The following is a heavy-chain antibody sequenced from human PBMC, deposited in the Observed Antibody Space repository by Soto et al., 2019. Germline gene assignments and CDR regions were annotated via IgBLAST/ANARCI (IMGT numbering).Heavy chain of an antibody. CDR1: GGSFSTYG. J-gene: IGHJ3*02. D-gene: IGHD4-17*01. CDR3: ARDGVDVSRTTVRHGALDI. V-gene: IGHV1-69*01. CDR2: FLPVFTTA. Sequence: QVQLVQSGAEVKKPGSSVKVFCKASGGSFSTYGISWVRQAPGQGLEWMGGFLPVFTTAKYAQKFQGRVSITADESTYTAYMELSILRSEDTAVYFCARDGVDVSRTTVRHGALDIWGQGTVVTVSS.